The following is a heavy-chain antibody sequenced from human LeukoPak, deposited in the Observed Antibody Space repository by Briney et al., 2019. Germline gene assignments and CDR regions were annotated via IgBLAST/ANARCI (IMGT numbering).Heavy chain of an antibody. J-gene: IGHJ2*01. Sequence: SETLSLTCTVSDDSISSSTFYWGWIRQPPGKGLEWIGSIYFSGSTYYNPSLKSRVTISVDTSKNQFSLKLSSVTAADTAVYYCARQLLSWYFDLWGRGTLVTVSS. V-gene: IGHV4-39*01. CDR3: ARQLLSWYFDL. CDR1: DDSISSSTFY. CDR2: IYFSGST.